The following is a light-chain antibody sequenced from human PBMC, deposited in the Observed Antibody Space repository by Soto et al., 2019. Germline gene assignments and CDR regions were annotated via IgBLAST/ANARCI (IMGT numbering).Light chain of an antibody. CDR2: ETN. V-gene: IGLV1-51*02. CDR3: GTWDSSLSADV. Sequence: QSVLTQPPSVSAAPGQKVTISCSGSSSDIGNNYVPWYQHLPGTAPKLLIFETNRRPSGIPDRFSGSKSGTSATLGITGLQTGDEADYYCGTWDSSLSADVFGTGTKVTVL. CDR1: SSDIGNNY. J-gene: IGLJ1*01.